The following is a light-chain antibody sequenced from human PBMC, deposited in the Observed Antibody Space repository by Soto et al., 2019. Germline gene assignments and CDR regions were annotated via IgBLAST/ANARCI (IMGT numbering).Light chain of an antibody. CDR3: QSYDSSLSGWV. CDR2: ANN. V-gene: IGLV1-40*01. CDR1: SSNIGSNT. Sequence: QSVLTQPPSASGTPGQSVTVSCSGSSSNIGSNTVTWYQQLPGTPPILLLYANNNRPSGVPERFSGSKSGTSASLAITGLRAEDEADYYCQSYDSSLSGWVFGGGTKLTVL. J-gene: IGLJ3*02.